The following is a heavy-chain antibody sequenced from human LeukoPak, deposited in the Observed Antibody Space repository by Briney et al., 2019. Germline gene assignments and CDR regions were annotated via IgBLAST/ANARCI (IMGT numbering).Heavy chain of an antibody. CDR1: GGSISSYY. V-gene: IGHV4-59*01. CDR2: IYYSGST. Sequence: SETLSLTCTVSGGSISSYYWSWIRQPPGKGLEWIGYIYYSGSTNYNPALKSRVTISVDTSKNQFSLKLSSVTAADTAVYYCARSPGYSYGLDYWGQGTLVTVSS. D-gene: IGHD5-18*01. J-gene: IGHJ4*02. CDR3: ARSPGYSYGLDY.